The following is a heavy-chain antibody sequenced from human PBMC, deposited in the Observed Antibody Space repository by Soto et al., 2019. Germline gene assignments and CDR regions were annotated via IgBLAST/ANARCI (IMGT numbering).Heavy chain of an antibody. CDR2: IIPIFGTA. CDR1: GGTFSSNA. D-gene: IGHD3-10*01. V-gene: IGHV1-69*06. Sequence: SVNVSCKASGGTFSSNAISWVRQAPGQGLEGMGGIIPIFGTANYAQKFQGRVTITADKSTSTAYMELSSLRSEDTAVYYCARVVTYNYARSCPLGDYDAFDIW. J-gene: IGHJ3*02. CDR3: ARVVTYNYARSCPLGDYDAFDI.